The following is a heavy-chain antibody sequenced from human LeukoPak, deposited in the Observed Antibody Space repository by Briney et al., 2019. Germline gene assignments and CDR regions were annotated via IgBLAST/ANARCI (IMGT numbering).Heavy chain of an antibody. D-gene: IGHD5-18*01. J-gene: IGHJ5*02. CDR2: INPNSGGT. V-gene: IGHV1-2*02. CDR1: GYTFTGYY. CDR3: ARDSVRYSYGRYTWFDP. Sequence: ASVKVSCKASGYTFTGYYMHWVRQAPGQGLEWMGWINPNSGGTNYAQKFQGRVTMTRDTSISTAYMELSRLRSDGTAVYYCARDSVRYSYGRYTWFDPWGQGTLVTVSS.